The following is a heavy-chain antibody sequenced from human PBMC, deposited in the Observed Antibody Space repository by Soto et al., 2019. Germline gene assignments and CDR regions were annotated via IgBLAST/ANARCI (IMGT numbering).Heavy chain of an antibody. CDR2: ISSSSSYI. Sequence: GGSLRLSCAASGFTFSSYSMNWVRQAPGKGLEWVSSISSSSSYIYYADSVKGRFTISRDNAKNSLYLQMNSLRAEDTAVYYCARDGQLWFGELLYFDYWGQGTLVTVSS. J-gene: IGHJ4*02. D-gene: IGHD3-10*01. CDR3: ARDGQLWFGELLYFDY. CDR1: GFTFSSYS. V-gene: IGHV3-21*01.